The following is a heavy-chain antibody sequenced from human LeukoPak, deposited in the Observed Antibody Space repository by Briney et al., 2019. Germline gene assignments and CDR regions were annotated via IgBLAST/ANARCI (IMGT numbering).Heavy chain of an antibody. D-gene: IGHD3-9*01. V-gene: IGHV3-7*01. J-gene: IGHJ4*02. CDR2: IKQDGSEK. CDR3: APYYDILTGYYLLDY. Sequence: GGSLRLSCAASGFTFSNYWMTWARQVPGKGLEWVANIKQDGSEKYYVDSVKGRFTISRDNAKKSLYLEMNSLRAEDTAVYYCAPYYDILTGYYLLDYWGQGILVTVSS. CDR1: GFTFSNYW.